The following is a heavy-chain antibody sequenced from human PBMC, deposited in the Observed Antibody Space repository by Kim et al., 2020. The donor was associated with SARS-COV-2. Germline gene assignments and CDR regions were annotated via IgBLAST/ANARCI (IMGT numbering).Heavy chain of an antibody. CDR1: GGSISSSSYY. J-gene: IGHJ4*02. V-gene: IGHV4-39*01. CDR2: IYYSGST. CDR3: ARTLGQLWLLISPYFDY. Sequence: SETLSLTCTVSGGSISSSSYYWGWIRQPPGKGLEWIGSIYYSGSTYYNPSLKSRVTISVDTCKNQFSLKLSSVTAADTAVYYCARTLGQLWLLISPYFDYWGQGTLVTVSS. D-gene: IGHD5-18*01.